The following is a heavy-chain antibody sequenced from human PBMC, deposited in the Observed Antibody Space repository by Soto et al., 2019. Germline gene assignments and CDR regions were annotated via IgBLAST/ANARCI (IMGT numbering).Heavy chain of an antibody. V-gene: IGHV3-23*01. D-gene: IGHD3-3*01. J-gene: IGHJ3*02. CDR1: GFAFSNYD. CDR3: AKEDDLWPNGYFVI. CDR2: ISGSGDSA. Sequence: EMQLLESGGALIQRGGSLRLSCAASGFAFSNYDMSWVRQAPGKGLEWVSGISGSGDSAYYADSVRGRFTISRDNSKNPLYVQMNSLRSEDRAINYCAKEDDLWPNGYFVIWGKGKVVTASS.